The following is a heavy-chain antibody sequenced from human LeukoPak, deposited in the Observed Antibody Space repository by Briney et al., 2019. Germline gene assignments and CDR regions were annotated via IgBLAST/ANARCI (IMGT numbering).Heavy chain of an antibody. Sequence: GASVKVSCKASGYTFTSYDINWVRQATGQGLEWMGWMNPNSGNTGYAQKFQGRVTMTRNTSISTAYMELSSLRSEDTAVYYCARGGEYSSGWYRRASPDYWGQGTLVTVSS. J-gene: IGHJ4*02. CDR2: MNPNSGNT. CDR1: GYTFTSYD. CDR3: ARGGEYSSGWYRRASPDY. V-gene: IGHV1-8*02. D-gene: IGHD6-19*01.